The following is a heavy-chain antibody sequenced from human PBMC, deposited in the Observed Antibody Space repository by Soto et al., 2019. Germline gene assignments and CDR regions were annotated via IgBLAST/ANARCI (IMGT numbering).Heavy chain of an antibody. Sequence: GGSLRLSCVASGFTFSTYWMTWVRQAPGKGLEWVANIKQDGSEKYYVDFVKGRFTISRDNAKNSLYLQMNSLRVEDTARYYCARHVYYGSGTYCTNWGQGTLVTVSS. CDR2: IKQDGSEK. CDR1: GFTFSTYW. V-gene: IGHV3-7*03. D-gene: IGHD3-10*01. J-gene: IGHJ4*02. CDR3: ARHVYYGSGTYCTN.